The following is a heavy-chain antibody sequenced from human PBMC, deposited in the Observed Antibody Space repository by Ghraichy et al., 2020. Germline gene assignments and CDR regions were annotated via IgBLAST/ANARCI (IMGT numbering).Heavy chain of an antibody. Sequence: LSLTCAASGFTFSSYWMSWVRQAPGKGLEWVANIKQDGSEKYYVDSVKGRFTISRDNAKNSLYLQMNSLRAEDTAVYYCARDRGWWELHTARKYFDYWGQGTLVTVSS. J-gene: IGHJ4*02. CDR1: GFTFSSYW. CDR3: ARDRGWWELHTARKYFDY. CDR2: IKQDGSEK. V-gene: IGHV3-7*01. D-gene: IGHD1-26*01.